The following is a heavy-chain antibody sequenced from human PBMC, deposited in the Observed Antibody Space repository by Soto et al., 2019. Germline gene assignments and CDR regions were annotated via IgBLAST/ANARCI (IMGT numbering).Heavy chain of an antibody. J-gene: IGHJ4*02. D-gene: IGHD6-13*01. Sequence: QLQLQESGPGLVMPSETLSLTCTVSGDSISGSPYFWGWIRQPPGKRLEWIGSIFYDGYTIYTPSLRSRVTISVDTSKNQFSLKLTSVAVADTATYFRARLQSAVPHYWGQGTLVTVSS. CDR3: ARLQSAVPHY. CDR1: GDSISGSPYF. CDR2: IFYDGYT. V-gene: IGHV4-39*01.